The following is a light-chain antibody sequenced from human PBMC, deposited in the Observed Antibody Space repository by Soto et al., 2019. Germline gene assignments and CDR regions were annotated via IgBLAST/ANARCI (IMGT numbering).Light chain of an antibody. V-gene: IGKV1-5*03. J-gene: IGKJ1*01. CDR1: QSITNW. CDR3: QQYNSIGVWT. Sequence: DIQVTQSPSTLSASVGDRVTITCRASQSITNWLAWFQQKPGKAPKLLIYKASSLESGVPSRFSGSGSGTEFTLTISSLQPDDFATYYCQQYNSIGVWTLGQVTKVDIK. CDR2: KAS.